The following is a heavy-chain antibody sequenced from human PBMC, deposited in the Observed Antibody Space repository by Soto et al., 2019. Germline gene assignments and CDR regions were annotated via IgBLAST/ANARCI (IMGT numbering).Heavy chain of an antibody. D-gene: IGHD2-2*03. J-gene: IGHJ5*02. Sequence: QVQLVQSGAEVKKPGSSVKVSCKASGGTFSSYTISWVRQAPGQGLEWMGRIIPILGIANYAQKFQGRVTSTADKSRSTAYMELSSLRSEDTAVYYCARDSGYCRSTSCSQLRFDPWGQGTLVTVSS. CDR1: GGTFSSYT. CDR2: IIPILGIA. V-gene: IGHV1-69*08. CDR3: ARDSGYCRSTSCSQLRFDP.